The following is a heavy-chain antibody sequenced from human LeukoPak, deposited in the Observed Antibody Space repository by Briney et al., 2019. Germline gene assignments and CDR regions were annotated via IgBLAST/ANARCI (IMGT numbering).Heavy chain of an antibody. V-gene: IGHV3-53*01. D-gene: IGHD2/OR15-2a*01. CDR1: GFTVSDFY. CDR3: ASGPTFDDAFDI. Sequence: GGSLRLSCAASGFTVSDFYMSWVRQAPGKGLEWVSLIYVSGDTYYTDSVKGRFTISRDNSKNTLYLQMNSLRAEDTAVYYCASGPTFDDAFDIWGQGTMVTVSS. J-gene: IGHJ3*02. CDR2: IYVSGDT.